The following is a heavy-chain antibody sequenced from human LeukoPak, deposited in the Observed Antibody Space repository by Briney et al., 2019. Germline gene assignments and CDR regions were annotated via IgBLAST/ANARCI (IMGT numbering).Heavy chain of an antibody. V-gene: IGHV3-7*01. CDR1: GFTFSTYW. CDR2: IKPDGSDM. CDR3: AKGGDH. J-gene: IGHJ4*02. Sequence: GGSLRLSCAASGFTFSTYWMNWVRQAPGKGLEWVANIKPDGSDMYYVDSVKGRFAVSRDNARNSLYLQMNSLRAEDTAVYYCAKGGDHWGQGTLVTVSS. D-gene: IGHD3-16*01.